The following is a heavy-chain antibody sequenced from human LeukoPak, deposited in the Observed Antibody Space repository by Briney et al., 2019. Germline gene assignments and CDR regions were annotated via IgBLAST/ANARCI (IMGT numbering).Heavy chain of an antibody. V-gene: IGHV3-53*01. D-gene: IGHD3-3*01. CDR3: ARYDFWSGYRFDY. CDR1: GFTVSTNY. Sequence: GGSLRLSCAVSGFTVSTNYMSWVRQAPGKGLEWVSVIYSSGTTYYADSVKGRFTISRDNSKNTLYLQMNSLRAEDTAVYYCARYDFWSGYRFDYWGQGTLVTVSS. J-gene: IGHJ4*02. CDR2: IYSSGTT.